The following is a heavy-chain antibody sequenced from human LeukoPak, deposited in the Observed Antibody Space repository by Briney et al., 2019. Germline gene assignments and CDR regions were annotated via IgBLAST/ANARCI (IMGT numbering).Heavy chain of an antibody. Sequence: GRSLRLSCTTSGFTFGDYAMSWVRQAPGKGLEWVSAISGSGGNTYYADSVKGRSTISRDNSKNTLYLQMNSLRAEDTAVYYCAKDYRQAGSGSANAGWFDPWGQGTLVTVSS. V-gene: IGHV3-23*01. J-gene: IGHJ5*02. D-gene: IGHD1-26*01. CDR2: ISGSGGNT. CDR1: GFTFGDYA. CDR3: AKDYRQAGSGSANAGWFDP.